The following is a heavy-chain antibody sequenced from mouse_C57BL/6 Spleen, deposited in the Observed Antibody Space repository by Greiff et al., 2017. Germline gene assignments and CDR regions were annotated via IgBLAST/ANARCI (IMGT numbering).Heavy chain of an antibody. V-gene: IGHV1-74*01. CDR3: AIDSSYGYVDY. Sequence: QVQLQQPGAELVKPGASVKVSCNASGYTFTSYWMHWVKQRPGQGLEWIGRIHHSDSDTNYNQKFKGKATLTVDKSSSTAYMQLSSLTSEDSAVYYCAIDSSYGYVDYWGQGTTLTVSS. CDR1: GYTFTSYW. J-gene: IGHJ2*01. D-gene: IGHD1-1*01. CDR2: IHHSDSDT.